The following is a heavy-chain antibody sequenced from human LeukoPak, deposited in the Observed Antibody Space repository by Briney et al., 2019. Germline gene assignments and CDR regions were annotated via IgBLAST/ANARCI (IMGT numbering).Heavy chain of an antibody. CDR2: IKQDGAEK. Sequence: GGSLRLSCAASGFRFGDYWMTWARHIPGKGLEWVANIKQDGAEKHYAESVEGRFIISRDNAKNSLYLEMDSLKVEDTAVYYCARVGAWDLQRVFECWGQGTLVTVSS. D-gene: IGHD1-26*01. V-gene: IGHV3-7*01. J-gene: IGHJ4*02. CDR1: GFRFGDYW. CDR3: ARVGAWDLQRVFEC.